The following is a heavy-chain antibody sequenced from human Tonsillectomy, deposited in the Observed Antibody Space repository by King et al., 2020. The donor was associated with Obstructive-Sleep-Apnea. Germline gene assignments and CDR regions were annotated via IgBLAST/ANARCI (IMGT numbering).Heavy chain of an antibody. CDR1: GGSISTYY. D-gene: IGHD3-9*01. CDR3: ARAHYDILTGDDYYFDY. CDR2: IYYSGST. Sequence: LQLQESGPGLVKPSETLSLTCIVSGGSISTYYWSWIRQPPGKGLEWIGYIYYSGSTNYNPSLKSRVTISVDTSKNQFSLKLSSMTAADTAVYYCARAHYDILTGDDYYFDYWGQGTLVTVSS. J-gene: IGHJ4*02. V-gene: IGHV4-59*01.